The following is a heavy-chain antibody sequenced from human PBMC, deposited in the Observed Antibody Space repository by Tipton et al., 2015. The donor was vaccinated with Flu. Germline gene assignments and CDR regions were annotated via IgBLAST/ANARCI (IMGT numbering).Heavy chain of an antibody. Sequence: TLSLTCTVSGGSISSYYWSWIRQPAGKGLEWIGRISPNGNTNYNPSFKSRVTMSVDTSKSQFPLNVTSVTAADTAVYYCARAATSGQRGLDYWGQGTLVTVSS. CDR3: ARAATSGQRGLDY. CDR1: GGSISSYY. D-gene: IGHD1-1*01. J-gene: IGHJ4*02. CDR2: ISPNGNT. V-gene: IGHV4-4*07.